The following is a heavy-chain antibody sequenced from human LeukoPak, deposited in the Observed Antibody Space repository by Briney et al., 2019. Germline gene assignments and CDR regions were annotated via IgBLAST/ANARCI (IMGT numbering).Heavy chain of an antibody. D-gene: IGHD5-24*01. CDR2: MNPNSGNT. J-gene: IGHJ5*02. CDR1: GYTFTSYD. Sequence: ASVKVSCKASGYTFTSYDINWVRQATGQGLEWMGWMNPNSGNTGYAQKFQGRVTMTRNTSISTAYMELSSLRSEDTAVYYCAREQRWLQSNWFDPWGQGTLVTVSS. CDR3: AREQRWLQSNWFDP. V-gene: IGHV1-8*01.